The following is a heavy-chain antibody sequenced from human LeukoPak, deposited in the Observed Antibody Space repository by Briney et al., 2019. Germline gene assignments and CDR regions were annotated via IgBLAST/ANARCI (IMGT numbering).Heavy chain of an antibody. V-gene: IGHV3-7*03. CDR3: ARDLWDY. J-gene: IGHJ4*02. Sequence: GGSLRLSCAASGLTFSNAWMNWVRQAPGKGLEWVANIKKDGSSKYYVDSVKGRFTISRDNAKNSLYLQMNSLRAEDTAVYYCARDLWDYWGQGTLVTVSP. CDR2: IKKDGSSK. CDR1: GLTFSNAW.